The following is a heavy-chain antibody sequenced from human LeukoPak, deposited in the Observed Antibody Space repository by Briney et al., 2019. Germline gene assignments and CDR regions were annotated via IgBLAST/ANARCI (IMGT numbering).Heavy chain of an antibody. CDR2: ISYDGSNK. CDR1: GFTFSSYA. J-gene: IGHJ6*03. Sequence: PGGSLRLSCAASGFTFSSYAMHWVRQAPGKGLEWVAVISYDGSNKYYADSVKGRFTISRDNSKNTLYLQMNSLRAEDTAVYYCARDRTAADYYYYMDVWGKGTTVTVSS. D-gene: IGHD6-13*01. V-gene: IGHV3-30*04. CDR3: ARDRTAADYYYYMDV.